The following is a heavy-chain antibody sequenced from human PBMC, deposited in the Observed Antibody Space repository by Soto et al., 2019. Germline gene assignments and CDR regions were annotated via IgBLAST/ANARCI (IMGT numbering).Heavy chain of an antibody. CDR1: GFSLSTRGVG. D-gene: IGHD3-16*02. CDR2: IYWDDDR. J-gene: IGHJ3*02. CDR3: AHGVITYGGVVGEDAFDI. Sequence: PTLVNPTQTLTLTCTFSGFSLSTRGVGVGWIRQTPGEALEWLAVIYWDDDRRYSPSLKTRLSIGKDTSKNLVVLLMTNMDPVDTATYFCAHGVITYGGVVGEDAFDIWGQGAVVTVSS. V-gene: IGHV2-5*02.